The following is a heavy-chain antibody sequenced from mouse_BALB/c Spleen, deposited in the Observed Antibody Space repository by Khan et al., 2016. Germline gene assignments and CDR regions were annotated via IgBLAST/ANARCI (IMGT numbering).Heavy chain of an antibody. CDR3: ARGDY. J-gene: IGHJ2*01. CDR2: INPHTGYT. CDR1: GYTFTSYW. Sequence: QVQLKQSGTELAKPGASVKMSCKASGYTFTSYWMHWVKQRPGQGLEWIGYINPHTGYTDYNQKFKDKATLTADKSSSTAYMQLSSLASEDSAVYDCARGDYWGQGTTLTVSS. V-gene: IGHV1-7*01.